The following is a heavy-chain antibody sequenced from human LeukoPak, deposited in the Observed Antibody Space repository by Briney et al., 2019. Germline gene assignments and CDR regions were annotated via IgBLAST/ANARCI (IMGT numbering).Heavy chain of an antibody. CDR1: GGTFSSYA. J-gene: IGHJ4*02. V-gene: IGHV1-69*04. D-gene: IGHD3-22*01. Sequence: SVKVSCKASGGTFSSYAISWVRQAPGQGLEWMGRIIPILGIANYAQKFQGRVTITADKSTSTAYMELSSLRSEDTAVYYCARGSDEQGYYYDSSGYNYWDQGTLVTVSS. CDR3: ARGSDEQGYYYDSSGYNY. CDR2: IIPILGIA.